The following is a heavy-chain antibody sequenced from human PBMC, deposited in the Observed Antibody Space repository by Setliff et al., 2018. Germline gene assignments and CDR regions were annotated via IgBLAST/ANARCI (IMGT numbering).Heavy chain of an antibody. CDR3: SALTTVTTSPL. J-gene: IGHJ4*02. D-gene: IGHD4-17*01. CDR1: AFTFSNAW. V-gene: IGHV3-15*01. Sequence: GGSLRLSCAASAFTFSNAWMSWVRQAPGKGLEWVGRIKSKTDGGTTDYAAPVKGRFTISRDDSKNTLYLQMNSLETEDTAVYYCSALTTVTTSPLWGQGTLVTVSS. CDR2: IKSKTDGGTT.